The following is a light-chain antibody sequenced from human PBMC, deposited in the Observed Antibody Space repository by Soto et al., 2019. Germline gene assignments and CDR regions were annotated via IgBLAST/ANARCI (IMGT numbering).Light chain of an antibody. CDR1: QSVSSSY. J-gene: IGKJ1*01. Sequence: EIVLTQSPGTLSLSPGERATLSCRASQSVSSSYLAWYQQKPGQAPRLLIYGASSRAAGIPPRLSGSGCGKDVSLPISRLEPEDFAVYYCQQYDSSPPLTFGQGTKVEIK. CDR2: GAS. CDR3: QQYDSSPPLT. V-gene: IGKV3-20*01.